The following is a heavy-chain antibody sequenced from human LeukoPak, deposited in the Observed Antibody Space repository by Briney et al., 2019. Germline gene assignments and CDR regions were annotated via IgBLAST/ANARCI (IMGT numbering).Heavy chain of an antibody. Sequence: ASVKVSCKASGYTFTGYYMHWVRQAPGQGLEWMGWINPNSGGTNYAQKFQGRVTMTRDTSISTAYMELSRLRSDDTAVYYCATTKTTVTTIDYWGQGTLVTVSS. J-gene: IGHJ4*02. CDR3: ATTKTTVTTIDY. V-gene: IGHV1-2*02. CDR1: GYTFTGYY. CDR2: INPNSGGT. D-gene: IGHD4-17*01.